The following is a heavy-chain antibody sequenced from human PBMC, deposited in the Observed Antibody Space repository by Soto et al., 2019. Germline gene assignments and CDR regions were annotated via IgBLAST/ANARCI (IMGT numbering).Heavy chain of an antibody. V-gene: IGHV4-34*01. Sequence: SETLSLTCAVYGASFSGYYWSWIRQPPGKGLEWIGEINHSGSTNYNPSLKSRVTISVDTSKNQFSLKLSSVTAADTAVYYCARVEQLVGYYYHGMDVCGQGTTVTVSS. J-gene: IGHJ6*02. CDR2: INHSGST. D-gene: IGHD6-6*01. CDR3: ARVEQLVGYYYHGMDV. CDR1: GASFSGYY.